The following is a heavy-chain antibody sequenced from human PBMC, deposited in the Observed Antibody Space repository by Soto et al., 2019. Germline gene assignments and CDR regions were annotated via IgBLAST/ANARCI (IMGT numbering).Heavy chain of an antibody. V-gene: IGHV3-7*03. J-gene: IGHJ4*02. Sequence: PGESLKISCAASGFTFTTHWMTWVRQAPGKGLEWVANIKQDGSEKFYVGSVRGRFTISRDNAKNSMYLQMNSLRAEDTAVYYCARRSSGRLTTAWAPLDWWGQGTLVTVSS. CDR2: IKQDGSEK. D-gene: IGHD2-15*01. CDR3: ARRSSGRLTTAWAPLDW. CDR1: GFTFTTHW.